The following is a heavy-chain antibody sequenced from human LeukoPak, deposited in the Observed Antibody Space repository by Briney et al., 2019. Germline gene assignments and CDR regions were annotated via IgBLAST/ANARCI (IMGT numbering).Heavy chain of an antibody. CDR1: GFTFTTYT. D-gene: IGHD6-19*01. CDR2: INVNADST. J-gene: IGHJ4*02. CDR3: AKGSSGGWPYYFDY. Sequence: GGSLRLSCAASGFTFTTYTMGWVRQIPGKGLEWFSAINVNADSTYYADSVKGRFTIPRDNSKNTPYLQMNSLTAEDTAVYYCAKGSSGGWPYYFDYWGQGTLVTVSS. V-gene: IGHV3-23*01.